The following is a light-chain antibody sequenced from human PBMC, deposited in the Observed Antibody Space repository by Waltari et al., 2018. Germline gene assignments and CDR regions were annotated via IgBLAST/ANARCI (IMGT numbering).Light chain of an antibody. CDR1: QGIRSD. V-gene: IGKV1-6*02. CDR3: LQDDNYPRT. CDR2: AAS. Sequence: AIQMTQAPSSMSASVGDRVTITCRASQGIRSDLGWYQQKPGKAPKLLIYAASTLQSGVPSRFSGSGSGTDFTLTISSLQPEDFATYYCLQDDNYPRTFGQGTKVEIK. J-gene: IGKJ1*01.